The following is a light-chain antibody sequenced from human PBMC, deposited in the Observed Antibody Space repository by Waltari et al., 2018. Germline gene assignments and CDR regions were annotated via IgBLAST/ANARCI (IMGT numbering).Light chain of an antibody. CDR1: QSVRNNY. V-gene: IGKV3-20*01. CDR2: GAS. Sequence: DIVLTQSPGTLSLSPGERATLACRASQSVRNNYLAWYQQKPGQAPRLLIYGASSRAAGIPDRFSGSGSGTDFTLTISRLEPEDFAVYYCQQYGSSSLTFGGGTKVESK. CDR3: QQYGSSSLT. J-gene: IGKJ4*01.